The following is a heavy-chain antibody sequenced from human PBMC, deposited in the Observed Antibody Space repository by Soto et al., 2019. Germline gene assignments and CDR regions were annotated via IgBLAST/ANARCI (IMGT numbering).Heavy chain of an antibody. J-gene: IGHJ4*02. V-gene: IGHV3-23*01. CDR3: AKVPPLVVVVPAANPDY. CDR1: GFTFSSYA. D-gene: IGHD2-2*01. Sequence: GGSLRLSCAASGFTFSSYAMSWVRQAPGKGLEWVSAISGSGGSTYYADSVKGRFTISRDNSKNTLYLQMNSLRAEDTAVYYCAKVPPLVVVVPAANPDYWGQGTLVTVSS. CDR2: ISGSGGST.